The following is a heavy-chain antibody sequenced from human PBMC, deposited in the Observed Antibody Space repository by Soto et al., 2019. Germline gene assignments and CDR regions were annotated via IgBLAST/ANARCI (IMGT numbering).Heavy chain of an antibody. J-gene: IGHJ3*02. CDR3: AGVECSSTSCRDAFDI. V-gene: IGHV1-69*01. D-gene: IGHD2-2*01. Sequence: QVQLVQSGAEVKKPGSSVKVSCKASGGTFSSYAISWVRQAPGQGLEWMGGIIPIFGTANYAQKFQGRVTITADESTSTGYRELSRLRSEDTGVYYCAGVECSSTSCRDAFDIWVQGTMVTVTS. CDR1: GGTFSSYA. CDR2: IIPIFGTA.